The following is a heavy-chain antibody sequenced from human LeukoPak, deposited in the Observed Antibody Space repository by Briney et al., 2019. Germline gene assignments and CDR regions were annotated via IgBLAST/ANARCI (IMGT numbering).Heavy chain of an antibody. CDR2: IFHTGHT. CDR3: ARGFYGAGSHFDY. J-gene: IGHJ4*02. CDR1: GGSLSSGDFP. D-gene: IGHD3-10*01. V-gene: IGHV4-30-2*01. Sequence: SQTLSLTCAVSGGSLSSGDFPWSWIRQPPGKGLEWIGYIFHTGHTSYNPSLKSRVTISVDMSKNQLSLRLTSVTAADTAVYYCARGFYGAGSHFDYWGQGTLVTVPS.